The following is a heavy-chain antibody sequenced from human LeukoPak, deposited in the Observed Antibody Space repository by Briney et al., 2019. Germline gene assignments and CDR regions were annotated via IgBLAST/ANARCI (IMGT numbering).Heavy chain of an antibody. D-gene: IGHD5-12*01. V-gene: IGHV4-38-2*01. CDR1: GYSIRSGYY. Sequence: PSETLSLTCAVSGYSIRSGYYWGWIRQPPGKGPEWIGSIYHSGSTYYNPSLKSRVTMSVDTSKKQFSLKVSSVTAADTAVYYCARIHSGYYHFDYWGQGTLVTVSS. J-gene: IGHJ4*02. CDR2: IYHSGST. CDR3: ARIHSGYYHFDY.